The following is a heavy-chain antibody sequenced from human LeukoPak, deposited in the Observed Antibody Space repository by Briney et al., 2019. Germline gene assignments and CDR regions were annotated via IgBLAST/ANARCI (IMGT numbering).Heavy chain of an antibody. CDR3: ARNGPLRYFDWSYFDY. D-gene: IGHD3-9*01. CDR2: IIPIFGTA. J-gene: IGHJ4*02. Sequence: ASVKVFCKASGYTFTSYDISWVRQAPGQGLEWMGGIIPIFGTANYAQKFQGRVTITADKSTSTAYMELSSLRSEDTAVYYCARNGPLRYFDWSYFDYWGQGTLVTVSS. V-gene: IGHV1-69*06. CDR1: GYTFTSYD.